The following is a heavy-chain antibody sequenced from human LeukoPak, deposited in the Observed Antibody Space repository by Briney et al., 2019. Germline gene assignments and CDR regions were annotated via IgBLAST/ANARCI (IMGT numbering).Heavy chain of an antibody. Sequence: GGSLRLSCAASGFTFSSYAMSWVRQAPGKGLEWVSGISGSGGSTYYAASVKGRFTISRDNSKNTLYLQMNSLRAEDTAVYYCAKDPIGDYVGAFEMWGQGTMISVSS. D-gene: IGHD4-17*01. CDR1: GFTFSSYA. V-gene: IGHV3-23*01. CDR2: ISGSGGST. CDR3: AKDPIGDYVGAFEM. J-gene: IGHJ3*02.